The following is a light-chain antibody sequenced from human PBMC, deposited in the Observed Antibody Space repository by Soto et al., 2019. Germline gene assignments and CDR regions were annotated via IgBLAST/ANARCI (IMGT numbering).Light chain of an antibody. CDR1: QSVSSNY. V-gene: IGKV3-20*01. CDR2: GAS. Sequence: EIVLTQSPGTLSLSSGERATLSCRASQSVSSNYLAWYQQKPGQAPRLLIYGASSRATGIPDRFSGSGSGTDFTLTISRLEPEVFAVYYCQQYGSSPYTFGQGTKLQIK. CDR3: QQYGSSPYT. J-gene: IGKJ2*01.